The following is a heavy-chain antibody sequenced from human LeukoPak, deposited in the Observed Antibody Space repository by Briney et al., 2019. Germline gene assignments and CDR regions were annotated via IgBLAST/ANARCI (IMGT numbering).Heavy chain of an antibody. J-gene: IGHJ4*02. CDR2: ISHSGST. CDR1: GGSFSGYY. CDR3: ASPKTDFWSGYYFDY. D-gene: IGHD3-3*01. Sequence: SETLSLTCAVYGGSFSGYYWSWIRQPPGKGLEWIGEISHSGSTNYNPSLKSRVTISVDTSKNQFSLKLSSVTAADTAVYYCASPKTDFWSGYYFDYWGQGTLVTVSS. V-gene: IGHV4-34*01.